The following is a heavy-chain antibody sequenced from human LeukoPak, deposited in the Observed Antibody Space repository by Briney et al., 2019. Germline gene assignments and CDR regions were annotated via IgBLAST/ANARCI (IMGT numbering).Heavy chain of an antibody. D-gene: IGHD3-16*01. CDR1: GCIFTRHA. Sequence: PGGSLRLSCAASGCIFTRHATTWVRQAPGKGLEWVCTTGISSVNTLCADSVNGRFTISRDNSRNILDLQMNNLRVYDTAVYYCTTGDGFGKHPRAYYFDNWGQGTLVTVSS. V-gene: IGHV3-23*01. J-gene: IGHJ4*02. CDR3: TTGDGFGKHPRAYYFDN. CDR2: TGISSVNT.